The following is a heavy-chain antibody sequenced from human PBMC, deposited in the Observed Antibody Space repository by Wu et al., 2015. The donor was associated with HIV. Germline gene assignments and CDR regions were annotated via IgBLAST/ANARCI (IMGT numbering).Heavy chain of an antibody. J-gene: IGHJ4*02. D-gene: IGHD5-18*01. CDR3: AKEGGTAMADAFDY. V-gene: IGHV1-2*02. Sequence: QVQLVQSGAEVKKPGASVKVSCKTSGYTFTDYYIHWVRQAPGQGLEWMGWMNPNGGGTNYAQKFQGRVTMTRDTSISTAYMELSRLRSDDTAIYFCAKEGGTAMADAFDYWGQGTLVTVSS. CDR2: MNPNGGGT. CDR1: GYTFTDYY.